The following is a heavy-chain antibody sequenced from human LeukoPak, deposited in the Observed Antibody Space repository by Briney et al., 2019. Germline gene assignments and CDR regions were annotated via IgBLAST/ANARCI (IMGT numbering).Heavy chain of an antibody. Sequence: PSETLSLTCTVSGGSISSSSYYWGWIRQPPGRGLGWIGSIYYSGSTYYNPSLKSRVTISVDTSPNHFSLKLSSVTAADPAVYYCAGGKPSAAMHAFDIWGQGTMVTVPP. CDR2: IYYSGST. D-gene: IGHD2-2*01. CDR3: AGGKPSAAMHAFDI. CDR1: GGSISSSSYY. V-gene: IGHV4-39*07. J-gene: IGHJ3*02.